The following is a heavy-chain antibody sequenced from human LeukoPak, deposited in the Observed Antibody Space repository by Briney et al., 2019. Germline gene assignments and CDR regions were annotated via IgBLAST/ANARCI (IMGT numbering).Heavy chain of an antibody. J-gene: IGHJ4*02. D-gene: IGHD3-22*01. CDR2: IDTNTGNP. Sequence: ASVEVSCKASGGTFSSYAISWVRLVPGQGLEWMGWIDTNTGNPTYAQGFTGRFVFSLDTSVTTSYLQISSLTAEDTAVYYCTRGRDTTGYFVYWGQGTLVTVSS. CDR3: TRGRDTTGYFVY. CDR1: GGTFSSYA. V-gene: IGHV7-4-1*02.